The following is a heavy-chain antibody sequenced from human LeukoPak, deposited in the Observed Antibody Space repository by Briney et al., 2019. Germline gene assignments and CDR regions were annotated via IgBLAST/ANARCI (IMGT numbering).Heavy chain of an antibody. D-gene: IGHD1-26*01. V-gene: IGHV3-7*03. CDR2: IKQDGSEK. Sequence: GGSLRLSCAASGFTFSSYWMSWVRQAPGKGLEWVANIKQDGSEKYYVDSVKGRFTISRDNAKNSLYLQMNSLRAEDTAVYYCARDIYGGSYYTGDYWGQGTLVAVSS. CDR1: GFTFSSYW. CDR3: ARDIYGGSYYTGDY. J-gene: IGHJ4*02.